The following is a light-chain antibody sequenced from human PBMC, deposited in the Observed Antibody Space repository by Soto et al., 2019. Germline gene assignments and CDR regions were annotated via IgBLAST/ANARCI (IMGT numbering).Light chain of an antibody. CDR2: DVS. CDR3: SSYTSSSTLHV. CDR1: SSDVGGYNY. Sequence: QSVLTQPASVSGSPGQSITISCTGTSSDVGGYNYVSWYQQHPGKAPKLMIYDVSNRPSGVSNRFSGSKSGNTASLTISGLQAEDEADDYCSSYTSSSTLHVFGAGTKLTVL. J-gene: IGLJ2*01. V-gene: IGLV2-14*01.